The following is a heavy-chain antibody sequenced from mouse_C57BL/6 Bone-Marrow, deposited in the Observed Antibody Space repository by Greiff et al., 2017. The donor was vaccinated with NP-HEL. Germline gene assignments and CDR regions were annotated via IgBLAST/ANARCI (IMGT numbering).Heavy chain of an antibody. D-gene: IGHD1-1*01. Sequence: VQRVESGAELAKPGASVKLSCKASGYTFTSYWMHWVKQRPGPGLDWIGYINPSSGYHKYNQKFKDKATLTADKSSNTADMQLSSLTYEDSACYYCAGTVVATTPYYWGQGTTLTVSS. CDR2: INPSSGYH. J-gene: IGHJ2*01. V-gene: IGHV1-7*01. CDR1: GYTFTSYW. CDR3: AGTVVATTPYY.